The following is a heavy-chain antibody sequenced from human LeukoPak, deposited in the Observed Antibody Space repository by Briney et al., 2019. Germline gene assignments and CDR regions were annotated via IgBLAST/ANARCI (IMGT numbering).Heavy chain of an antibody. Sequence: KASETLSLTCAVYGGSFSGYYWSWIRQPPGKGLEWIGEINHSGSTNYNPSLKSRVTISVDTSKNQFSLKLSSVTAADTAVYYCARNGRDWFDPWGQGTLVTVSS. J-gene: IGHJ5*02. V-gene: IGHV4-34*01. D-gene: IGHD1-1*01. CDR2: INHSGST. CDR3: ARNGRDWFDP. CDR1: GGSFSGYY.